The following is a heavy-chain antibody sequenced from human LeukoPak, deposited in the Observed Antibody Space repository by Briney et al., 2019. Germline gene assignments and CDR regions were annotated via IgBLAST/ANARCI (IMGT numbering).Heavy chain of an antibody. V-gene: IGHV4-39*07. J-gene: IGHJ5*02. CDR1: GGSISSSNYY. Sequence: SETLSLTCTVSGGSISSSNYYWGWIRQPPGKGLEWIGSISYSGSTYYNPSLKIQVTISVDTSKNQFSLKLSSVTAADTAVYYCASIRSRRYCSGGSCSPNWFDPWGQGTLVTVSS. CDR2: ISYSGST. D-gene: IGHD2-15*01. CDR3: ASIRSRRYCSGGSCSPNWFDP.